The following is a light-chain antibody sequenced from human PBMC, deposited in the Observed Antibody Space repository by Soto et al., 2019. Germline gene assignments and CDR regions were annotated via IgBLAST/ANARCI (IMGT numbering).Light chain of an antibody. V-gene: IGLV1-40*01. Sequence: QPVLTQPPSVSGAPGQRVTISCTGSSSNIGANYDVHWYQHRPGTAPKLLIFGNNNRPSGVPDRFSGSRSGTSAFLAISGLQAEDEADYYCQSYDKSLSGVVFGGGTKLTVL. CDR3: QSYDKSLSGVV. CDR1: SSNIGANYD. CDR2: GNN. J-gene: IGLJ2*01.